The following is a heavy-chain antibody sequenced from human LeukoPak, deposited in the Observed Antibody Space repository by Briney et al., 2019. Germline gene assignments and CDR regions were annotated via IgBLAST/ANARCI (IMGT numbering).Heavy chain of an antibody. V-gene: IGHV3-48*04. CDR2: VSSSGGTI. J-gene: IGHJ6*03. Sequence: PGGSLRLSCAASGFTFSTYTMNWVRQAPGKGLEWVSYVSSSGGTIYYADSVKGRFTIFRDNAKNSLYLQMNSLRAEDTAVYYCARVGTTNYYFYYMDVWGKGTTVTVSS. CDR1: GFTFSTYT. D-gene: IGHD2-2*01. CDR3: ARVGTTNYYFYYMDV.